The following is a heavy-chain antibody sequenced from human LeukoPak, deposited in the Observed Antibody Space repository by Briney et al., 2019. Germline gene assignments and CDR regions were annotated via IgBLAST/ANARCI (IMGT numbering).Heavy chain of an antibody. CDR1: GFTFSSYG. J-gene: IGHJ4*02. D-gene: IGHD6-13*01. CDR2: IRHDGSNK. CDR3: AKLLPPAAGGTYSFDY. V-gene: IGHV3-30*02. Sequence: GGSLRLSCAASGFTFSSYGMHWVRQAPGKGLEWVAFIRHDGSNKYYADSVNGRFTVSRDNSKNTLYLQMNSLRVEDTAVYYCAKLLPPAAGGTYSFDYWGQGTLVTVSS.